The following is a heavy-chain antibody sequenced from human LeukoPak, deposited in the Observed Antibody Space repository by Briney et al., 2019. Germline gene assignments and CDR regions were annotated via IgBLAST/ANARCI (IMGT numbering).Heavy chain of an antibody. Sequence: ASVKVSCKASGYTFTNYGISWVRQAPGQGLKWMGWISAYNGNTNYAQKLQGRVSMTTDTSTSTAYMELRSLRSDDTAVYYCARDYCSSTSCYFDYWGQGTLVTVSS. CDR1: GYTFTNYG. V-gene: IGHV1-18*04. CDR3: ARDYCSSTSCYFDY. D-gene: IGHD2-2*01. J-gene: IGHJ4*02. CDR2: ISAYNGNT.